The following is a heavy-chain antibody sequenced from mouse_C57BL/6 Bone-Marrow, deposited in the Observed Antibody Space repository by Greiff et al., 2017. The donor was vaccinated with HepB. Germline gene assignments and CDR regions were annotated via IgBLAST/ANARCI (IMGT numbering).Heavy chain of an antibody. D-gene: IGHD2-3*01. J-gene: IGHJ3*01. CDR1: GFTFSDYY. CDR2: ISNGGGST. CDR3: ARHRDGYPFAY. V-gene: IGHV5-12*01. Sequence: EVQVVESGGGLVQPGGSLKLSCAASGFTFSDYYMYWVRQTPEKRLEWVAYISNGGGSTYYPDTVKGRFTISRDNAKNTLYLQMSRMKSEDTAMYYCARHRDGYPFAYWGQGTLVTVSA.